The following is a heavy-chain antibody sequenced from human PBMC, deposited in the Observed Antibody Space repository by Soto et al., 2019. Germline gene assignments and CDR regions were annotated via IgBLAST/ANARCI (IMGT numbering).Heavy chain of an antibody. Sequence: EVQLVESGGGLVQPGRSLRLSCTASGFTFGGFAMSWFRQAPGKGLEWVGFIRNKAYGGTAEYAPSVKGRFSISRDDSKSIAYLQMDSLKTEDTGLYYCTRDQRSDSWGQGTLVTVSS. V-gene: IGHV3-49*03. CDR3: TRDQRSDS. CDR2: IRNKAYGGTA. J-gene: IGHJ4*02. CDR1: GFTFGGFA.